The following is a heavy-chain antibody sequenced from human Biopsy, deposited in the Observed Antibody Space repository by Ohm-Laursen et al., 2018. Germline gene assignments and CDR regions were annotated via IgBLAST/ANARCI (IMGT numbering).Heavy chain of an antibody. V-gene: IGHV4-59*01. CDR2: ITYRGST. CDR3: ARDSIPYCTSTSCDLFGMDV. Sequence: SETLSLTCNVSDGSIDNYHWTWIRQAPGKTLEWIGSITYRGSTYYNPPLKSRVTVSIHTSRNQFSLKLTSVTAADTAVYYCARDSIPYCTSTSCDLFGMDVWGQGTTVTVSS. D-gene: IGHD2-2*01. J-gene: IGHJ6*02. CDR1: DGSIDNYH.